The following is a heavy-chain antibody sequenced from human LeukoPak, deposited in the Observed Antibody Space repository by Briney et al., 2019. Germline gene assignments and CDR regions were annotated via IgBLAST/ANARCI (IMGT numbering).Heavy chain of an antibody. D-gene: IGHD3-22*01. CDR3: ARQGRGDNSGYHY. J-gene: IGHJ4*02. V-gene: IGHV3-74*01. CDR2: INSDGSSI. Sequence: GGSLRLSCAASGFTFSSYWMHWVRQAPGKGLVWVSRINSDGSSISYADSVKGRFTISRDNAKITLYLQMNSLRAEATAVYYCARQGRGDNSGYHYWGQGTLVTVSS. CDR1: GFTFSSYW.